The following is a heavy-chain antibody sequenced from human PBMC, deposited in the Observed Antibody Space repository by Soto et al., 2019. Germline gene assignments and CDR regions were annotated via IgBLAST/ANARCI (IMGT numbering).Heavy chain of an antibody. J-gene: IGHJ5*02. CDR1: GGSISSYY. Sequence: PSETLSLTCTVSGGSISSYYWNWIRQHPGKGLEWIGYIYYSGSTYYNPSLKSRVTISIDTSKNQFSLKLSSVTAADTAVYYCARSVFPWGQGTLVTSPQ. CDR2: IYYSGST. V-gene: IGHV4-59*06. CDR3: ARSVFP.